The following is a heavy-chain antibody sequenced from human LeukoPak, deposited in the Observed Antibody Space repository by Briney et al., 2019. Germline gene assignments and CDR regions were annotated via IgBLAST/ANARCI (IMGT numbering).Heavy chain of an antibody. CDR3: AREDSNYGGWFDP. Sequence: PSETLSLTCTVSGGSINSGGYYWSWIRQPPGKGLEWIGYIYHSGSTYYNPSLKSRVTISVDRSKNQFSLKLSSVTAADTAVYYCAREDSNYGGWFDPWGQGALVTVSS. CDR1: GGSINSGGYY. CDR2: IYHSGST. J-gene: IGHJ5*01. V-gene: IGHV4-30-2*01. D-gene: IGHD4-11*01.